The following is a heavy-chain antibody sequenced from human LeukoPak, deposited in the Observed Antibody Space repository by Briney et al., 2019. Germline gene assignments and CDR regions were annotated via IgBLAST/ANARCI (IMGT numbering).Heavy chain of an antibody. V-gene: IGHV3-53*01. CDR3: ARAGSKGLANGFDI. CDR1: GFTVSSNY. D-gene: IGHD3-16*01. J-gene: IGHJ3*02. Sequence: PWGSLTLTCAASGFTVSSNYMSWVRQAPGKGLEWVSVIYSGGSTYYADSVKGRFTISRDNSKNTLYLQMNSLRAEDTAVYYCARAGSKGLANGFDIWGQGTMVTVSS. CDR2: IYSGGST.